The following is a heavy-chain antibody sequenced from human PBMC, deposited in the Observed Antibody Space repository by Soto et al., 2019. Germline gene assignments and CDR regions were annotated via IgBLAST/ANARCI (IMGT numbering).Heavy chain of an antibody. V-gene: IGHV1-18*01. CDR1: GYTFISYG. D-gene: IGHD3-22*01. J-gene: IGHJ3*02. CDR3: ARNYYDSSGYYEGGFDM. CDR2: ISAYNGNI. Sequence: QVQLVQSGAEVKKPGASVKVSCKASGYTFISYGISWVRQAPGQGLEWMGWISAYNGNINYAQKVQGRVTMTTDTSTSTAYMEVRSLRSDDTAVYYCARNYYDSSGYYEGGFDMWGQGTMVTVSS.